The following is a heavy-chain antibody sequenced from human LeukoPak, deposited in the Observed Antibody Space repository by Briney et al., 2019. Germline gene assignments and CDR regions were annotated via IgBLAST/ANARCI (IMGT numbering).Heavy chain of an antibody. Sequence: GGSLRLSCLASGFTFSSYAMHWVRQAPGKGLEWVSATSGGGDSTNYADSVKGRFTISRDNSKNTLYLQMNSLRAEDTAIYYCAKAYSSGWNYFDHWGQGTPVAVSS. CDR3: AKAYSSGWNYFDH. V-gene: IGHV3-23*01. J-gene: IGHJ4*02. CDR2: TSGGGDST. CDR1: GFTFSSYA. D-gene: IGHD6-19*01.